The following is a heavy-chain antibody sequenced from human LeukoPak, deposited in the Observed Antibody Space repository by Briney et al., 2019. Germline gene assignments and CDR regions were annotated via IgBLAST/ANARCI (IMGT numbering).Heavy chain of an antibody. V-gene: IGHV3-9*01. J-gene: IGHJ3*02. D-gene: IGHD5-18*01. CDR1: GSTFNDYW. Sequence: PGGSLRLSCVGSGSTFNDYWIHWVRQAPGKGLVWVSGISWNSGSIGYADSVKGRFTISRDNAKNSLYLQMNSLRAEDTALYYCAKGRGYRYGRNAFDIWGQGTMVTVSS. CDR2: ISWNSGSI. CDR3: AKGRGYRYGRNAFDI.